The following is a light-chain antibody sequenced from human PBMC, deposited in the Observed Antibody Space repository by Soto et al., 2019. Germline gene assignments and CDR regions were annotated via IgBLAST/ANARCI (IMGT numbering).Light chain of an antibody. Sequence: EIVLTQSPATLSLSPGERATLSCRASQSISSYLAWYHQKPAQAPRLLIYDASNRATGIPARFSGSGSGTDFTLTISSLEPEDFAVYYCHQRSTWPFTFGPGTKVDIK. CDR2: DAS. CDR3: HQRSTWPFT. J-gene: IGKJ3*01. CDR1: QSISSY. V-gene: IGKV3-11*01.